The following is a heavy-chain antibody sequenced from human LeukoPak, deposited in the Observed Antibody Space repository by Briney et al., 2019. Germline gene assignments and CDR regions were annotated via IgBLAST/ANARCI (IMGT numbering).Heavy chain of an antibody. V-gene: IGHV3-7*01. J-gene: IGHJ4*02. Sequence: PGGSLRLSCAASGFTFRTQWMTWVRQAPGKGLEWVANIKQDGSEKYYVDSVKGRFTISKDNAKYSLFLQMNSLRVEDTAVYYCARGGSSNSWFWVDWGQGTLVTVSS. CDR1: GFTFRTQW. CDR2: IKQDGSEK. CDR3: ARGGSSNSWFWVD. D-gene: IGHD6-13*01.